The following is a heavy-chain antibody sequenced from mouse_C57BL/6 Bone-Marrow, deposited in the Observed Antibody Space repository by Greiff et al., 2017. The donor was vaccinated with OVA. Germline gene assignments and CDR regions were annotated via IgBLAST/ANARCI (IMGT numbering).Heavy chain of an antibody. Sequence: QVQLQQSGPGLVQPSQSLSITCTVSGFSLTSYGVHWVRQSPGKGLEWLGVIWSGGSTDYNAAFISSLSISKDNSKIQVFFKMNGLQADDTAIYYCARKSGYYWYFDVWGTGTTVTVSS. V-gene: IGHV2-2*01. CDR1: GFSLTSYG. CDR2: IWSGGST. D-gene: IGHD1-3*01. CDR3: ARKSGYYWYFDV. J-gene: IGHJ1*03.